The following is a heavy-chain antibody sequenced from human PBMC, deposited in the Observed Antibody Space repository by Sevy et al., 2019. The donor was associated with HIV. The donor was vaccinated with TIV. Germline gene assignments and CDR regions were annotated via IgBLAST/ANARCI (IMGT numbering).Heavy chain of an antibody. CDR1: GFTFSDYY. CDR3: ARPNGGIAARSSYYGMDV. J-gene: IGHJ6*02. D-gene: IGHD6-6*01. CDR2: ISSSGSTI. V-gene: IGHV3-11*01. Sequence: GGSLRLSCAASGFTFSDYYMSWIRQAPGKGLEWVSYISSSGSTIYYADSVKDRFTISRDNAKNSLYLQMNSLRAEDTAVYYCARPNGGIAARSSYYGMDVWGQGTTVTVSS.